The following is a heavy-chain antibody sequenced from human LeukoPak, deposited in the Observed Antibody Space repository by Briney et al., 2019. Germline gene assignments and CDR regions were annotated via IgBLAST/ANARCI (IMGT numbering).Heavy chain of an antibody. CDR3: ARVSSGSTVLGRYYYMDV. J-gene: IGHJ6*03. Sequence: PSETLSLTCTVSGGSISSYYWSWIRQPPGKGLEWIGYIYYSGSTNYNPSLKSRVTISVDTSKNQFSLKLSSVAAADTAVYYCARVSSGSTVLGRYYYMDVWGKGTTVTVSS. V-gene: IGHV4-59*01. CDR2: IYYSGST. CDR1: GGSISSYY. D-gene: IGHD3-10*01.